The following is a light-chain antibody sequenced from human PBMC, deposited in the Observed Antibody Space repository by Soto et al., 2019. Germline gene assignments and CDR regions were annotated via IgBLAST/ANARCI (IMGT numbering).Light chain of an antibody. CDR1: SSNIGTSS. V-gene: IGLV1-44*01. CDR2: TTN. Sequence: QSVLTQPHSASGTPGQRVTISCSGSSSNIGTSSVHWFQQLPGTAPKLLISTTNQRPSGVPERFSGSKSGTSASLAISGLQSEDEADYYCAAWDDSRNGHVFGTGTKRTVL. CDR3: AAWDDSRNGHV. J-gene: IGLJ1*01.